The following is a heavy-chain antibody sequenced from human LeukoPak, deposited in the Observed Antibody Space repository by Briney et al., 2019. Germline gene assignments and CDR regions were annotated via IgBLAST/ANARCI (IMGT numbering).Heavy chain of an antibody. V-gene: IGHV3-23*01. D-gene: IGHD1-26*01. CDR1: KFAFSSYA. Sequence: GGSLRLSCAASKFAFSSYAMSWVRQAPGKGLEWVSAISGGGGNTYYADSVKGRFTISRDNSKNTLYLQMNSLRAEDTAVYYCGKNRYSGSLSPLDIWGQGTMVTVSS. CDR2: ISGGGGNT. J-gene: IGHJ3*02. CDR3: GKNRYSGSLSPLDI.